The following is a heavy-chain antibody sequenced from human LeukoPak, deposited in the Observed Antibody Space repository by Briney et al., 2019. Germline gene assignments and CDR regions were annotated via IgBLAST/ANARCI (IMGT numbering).Heavy chain of an antibody. CDR1: GGSFSGDF. CDR3: ARGPVWDYYDSSGYYDY. J-gene: IGHJ4*02. D-gene: IGHD3-22*01. Sequence: PTETLSLTCAVYGGSFSGDFWSWIRQSPGKGLEWIGEINHGGSTTYNPSLQSRVTMSVDTSTNQISLKMTSVTAADTAVYYCARGPVWDYYDSSGYYDYWGQGTLVTVSS. V-gene: IGHV4-34*01. CDR2: INHGGST.